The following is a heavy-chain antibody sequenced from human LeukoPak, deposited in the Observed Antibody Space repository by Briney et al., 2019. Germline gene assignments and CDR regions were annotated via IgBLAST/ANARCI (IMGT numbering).Heavy chain of an antibody. CDR3: ARDDAYKSSGFDY. CDR2: IKQGGSEK. V-gene: IGHV3-7*01. J-gene: IGHJ4*02. D-gene: IGHD3-10*01. CDR1: GFTFSTSG. Sequence: GGSLRLSCAASGFTFSTSGMNWVRQAPGKGLEWVANIKQGGSEKYYVDSVKGRFTISRDNAKNSLYLQMNSLRAEDTAVYYCARDDAYKSSGFDYWGQGTLVTVSS.